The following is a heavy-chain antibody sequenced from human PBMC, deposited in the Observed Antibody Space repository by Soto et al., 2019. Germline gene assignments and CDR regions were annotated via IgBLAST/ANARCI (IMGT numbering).Heavy chain of an antibody. D-gene: IGHD3-10*01. Sequence: EVQLVESGGGLVQPGGSLRLSCAASGFTVSSNYMSWVRQAPGKGLEWVSVIYSGGSTYYADSVKGRFTISRDNSKNTLYIQMNSRRAEDTAVYYCASSPTYYYGSGSHPWGRGTLVTVSS. J-gene: IGHJ2*01. CDR2: IYSGGST. V-gene: IGHV3-66*01. CDR1: GFTVSSNY. CDR3: ASSPTYYYGSGSHP.